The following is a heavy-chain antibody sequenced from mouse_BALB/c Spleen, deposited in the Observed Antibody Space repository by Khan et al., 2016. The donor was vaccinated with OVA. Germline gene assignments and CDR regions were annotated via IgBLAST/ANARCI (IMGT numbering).Heavy chain of an antibody. V-gene: IGHV1-18*01. J-gene: IGHJ3*01. Sequence: VRLQQSGPELVKPGASVKIPCKASGYPFTDYNMDWVKQSHGKSLEWIGDITPNNGGTIYNQKFKGKATLTVDKSSSTAYMELHSLTSEDTAVYYCARGGCDSPFAYWGQGTLVTVSA. CDR1: GYPFTDYN. CDR3: ARGGCDSPFAY. CDR2: ITPNNGGT. D-gene: IGHD2-12*01.